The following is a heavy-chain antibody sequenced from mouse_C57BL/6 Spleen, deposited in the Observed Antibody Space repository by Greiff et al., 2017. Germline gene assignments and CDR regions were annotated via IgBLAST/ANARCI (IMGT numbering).Heavy chain of an antibody. J-gene: IGHJ2*01. V-gene: IGHV2-6-1*01. CDR2: IWSDGST. D-gene: IGHD2-5*01. Sequence: QVQLQQSGPGLVAPSQSLSITCTVSGFSLTSYGVHWVRQPPGKGLEWLVVIWSDGSTTYNSALKSRLSISKDNSKSQVFLKMNSLQTDDTAMYYCARHNYSNYGFFDYWGQGTTLTVSS. CDR3: ARHNYSNYGFFDY. CDR1: GFSLTSYG.